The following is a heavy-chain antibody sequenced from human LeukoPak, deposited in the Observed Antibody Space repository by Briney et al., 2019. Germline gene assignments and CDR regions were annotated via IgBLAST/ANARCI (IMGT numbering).Heavy chain of an antibody. V-gene: IGHV3-30*02. Sequence: PGGSLGLSCAASGFTFSSYGMHWVRRAPGKGLEWVAFIRYDGSNKYYADSVKGRFTISRDNSKNTLYLQMNSLRAEDTAMYYCAKDRNYYGSGSAFDYWGQGTLVTVSS. CDR2: IRYDGSNK. CDR1: GFTFSSYG. D-gene: IGHD3-10*01. J-gene: IGHJ4*02. CDR3: AKDRNYYGSGSAFDY.